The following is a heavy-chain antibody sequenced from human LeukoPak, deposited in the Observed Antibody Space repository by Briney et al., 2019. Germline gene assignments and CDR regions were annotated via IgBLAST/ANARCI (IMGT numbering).Heavy chain of an antibody. V-gene: IGHV3-30-3*01. CDR3: ARDLSSAPHDENWAANRFDP. Sequence: PGGSLRLSCAASGLTFSTLAFHWVRQAPGKGLEWLAIISYDGNSKFYADSVRGRFTISRDNSRNTLYLQMSSLETKDTAVYYCARDLSSAPHDENWAANRFDPWGQGTLVTVSS. CDR2: ISYDGNSK. CDR1: GLTFSTLA. D-gene: IGHD7-27*01. J-gene: IGHJ5*02.